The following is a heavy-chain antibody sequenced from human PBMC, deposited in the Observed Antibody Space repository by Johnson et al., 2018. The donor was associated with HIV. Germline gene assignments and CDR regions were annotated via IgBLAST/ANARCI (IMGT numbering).Heavy chain of an antibody. D-gene: IGHD3-10*01. CDR3: AKGLGSYYEAFDI. V-gene: IGHV3-30*04. J-gene: IGHJ3*02. CDR1: GFTFSSYA. CDR2: ISYDGSNK. Sequence: QVQLVESGGGVVQPGRSLRLSCAASGFTFSSYAMHWVRQAPGKGLEWVAVISYDGSNKYYADSVKGRLTISRDNSKNTLYLQMNSLRAEETAVYYCAKGLGSYYEAFDIWGQGTMVIVSS.